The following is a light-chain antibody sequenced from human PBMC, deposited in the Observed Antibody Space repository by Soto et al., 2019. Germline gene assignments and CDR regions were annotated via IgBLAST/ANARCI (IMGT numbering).Light chain of an antibody. J-gene: IGKJ2*01. CDR3: QQSHSIPYT. CDR2: AAS. CDR1: QTISTY. V-gene: IGKV1-39*01. Sequence: DIQMTQSPSSLSASVGDRVTITCRASQTISTYLNWYQQKPGKAPKLLIYAASRLQCGVPSRFSGSGSGTDFTLTISSLQPEDFATYYCQQSHSIPYTFGQGTKLEIK.